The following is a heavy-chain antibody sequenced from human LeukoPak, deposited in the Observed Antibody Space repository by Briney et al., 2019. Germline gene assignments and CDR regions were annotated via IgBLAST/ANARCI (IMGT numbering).Heavy chain of an antibody. D-gene: IGHD3-10*01. V-gene: IGHV4-31*03. CDR2: IYYSGST. Sequence: KPSETLSLTCTVSGGSISSGGYYWSWIRQHPGKGLEWIGYIYYSGSTYYNPSLKSRVTISVDTSKNQFSLKLSSVTAADTAVYYCARERGSGSHYTYAFDIWGQGTMVTVSS. CDR1: GGSISSGGYY. CDR3: ARERGSGSHYTYAFDI. J-gene: IGHJ3*02.